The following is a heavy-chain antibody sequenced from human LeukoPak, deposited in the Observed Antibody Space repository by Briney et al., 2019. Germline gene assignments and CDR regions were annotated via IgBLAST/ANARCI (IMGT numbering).Heavy chain of an antibody. CDR3: ASFYCSGGSCYQYFSYYYMDV. CDR1: GGSISSSSYY. CDR2: IYYSGST. D-gene: IGHD2-15*01. V-gene: IGHV4-39*01. J-gene: IGHJ6*03. Sequence: SETLSLTCTVSGGSISSSSYYWGWIRQPPGKGLEWIGSIYYSGSTYYNPSLQSRVTISVDTSKNQFSLKLNSVTAADAAVYYCASFYCSGGSCYQYFSYYYMDVWGKGTTVTISS.